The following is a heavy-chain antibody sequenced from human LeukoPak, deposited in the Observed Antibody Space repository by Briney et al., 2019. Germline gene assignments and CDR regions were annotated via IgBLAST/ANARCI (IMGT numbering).Heavy chain of an antibody. CDR1: GFTFSSYG. J-gene: IGHJ4*02. CDR2: IGYDGRNK. D-gene: IGHD3-10*01. Sequence: GGSVRLSCAASGFTFSSYGIHWVRQAPGKGLEWVTFIGYDGRNKYYADSVKGRFTISRDNSKNTLYLQMNSLRAEDTAVYYCAKDNAYYYADYWGQGTLVTVSS. V-gene: IGHV3-30*02. CDR3: AKDNAYYYADY.